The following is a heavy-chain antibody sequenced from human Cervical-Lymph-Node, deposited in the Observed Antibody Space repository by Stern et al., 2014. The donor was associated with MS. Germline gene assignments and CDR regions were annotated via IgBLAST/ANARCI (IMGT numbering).Heavy chain of an antibody. V-gene: IGHV1-69*09. J-gene: IGHJ5*02. CDR2: IIPIPGLA. CDR1: GGTFSSSYA. Sequence: VQLVESGAEVKKPGSSMNVSCKTSGGTFSSSYAITWMRQAPGQGLEWMGRIIPIPGLANYAQKFQGRVPITADTSPSTTYMELSSLRSEDPAVYYCARGVVSNRAAATLHNLFDPWGQGTLVTVSS. CDR3: ARGVVSNRAAATLHNLFDP. D-gene: IGHD2-15*01.